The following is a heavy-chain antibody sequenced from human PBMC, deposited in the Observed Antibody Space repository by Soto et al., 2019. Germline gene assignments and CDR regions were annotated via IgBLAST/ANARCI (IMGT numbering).Heavy chain of an antibody. CDR3: EKRYYYDGSGPYGMDV. V-gene: IGHV3-23*01. J-gene: IGHJ6*02. CDR1: GFSFSSDG. Sequence: GWSLRLSCVASGFSFSSDGMSWVRQAPGKGLEWVSSISASGGSTYYAESVKGRFTISRDNSKNTLYLEMNRLRGEDTAVYYCEKRYYYDGSGPYGMDVWGQGTKVTVS. CDR2: ISASGGST. D-gene: IGHD3-22*01.